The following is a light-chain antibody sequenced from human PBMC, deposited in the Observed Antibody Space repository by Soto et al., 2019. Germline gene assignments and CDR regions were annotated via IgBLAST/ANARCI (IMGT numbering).Light chain of an antibody. V-gene: IGLV2-11*01. CDR3: CSNTGSATLV. J-gene: IGLJ3*02. CDR1: NSDVGRCDS. Sequence: QSALIQAPFVSRSPGQSVTISCTGTNSDVGRCDSVSWSQHHPGSVPKPVIYNVVPRPSGVPDRFAGSKSGTTASVNISGLQAEDEADFPSCSNTGSATLVFGGGTKLTVL. CDR2: NVV.